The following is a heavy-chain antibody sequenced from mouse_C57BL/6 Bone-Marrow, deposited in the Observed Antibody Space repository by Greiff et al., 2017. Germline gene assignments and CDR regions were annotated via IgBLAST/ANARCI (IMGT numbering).Heavy chain of an antibody. CDR1: GYTFTSYW. J-gene: IGHJ4*01. Sequence: QVQLQQPGAELVKPGASVKMSCKASGYTFTSYWITWVKQRPGQGLEWIGDIYPGSGSTNYNEKFKSKATLTVDTSSSTAYMQLSSLTSEDSAVYYCAWDYGNPWYAMDYWGQGTSVTVSS. D-gene: IGHD2-1*01. CDR2: IYPGSGST. V-gene: IGHV1-55*01. CDR3: AWDYGNPWYAMDY.